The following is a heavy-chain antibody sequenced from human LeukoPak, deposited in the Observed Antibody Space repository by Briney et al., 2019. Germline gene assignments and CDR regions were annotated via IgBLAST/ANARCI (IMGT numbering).Heavy chain of an antibody. D-gene: IGHD3-3*01. Sequence: TLSLTCTVSGGSISSYYWSWIRQPPGKALEWLALIYWDDDKRYSPSLKSRLTITKDTSKNQVVLTMTNMDPVDTATYYCAHTPPYDFWSGSSYFDYWGQGTLVTVSS. J-gene: IGHJ4*02. CDR2: IYWDDDK. CDR1: GGSISSYYW. V-gene: IGHV2-5*08. CDR3: AHTPPYDFWSGSSYFDY.